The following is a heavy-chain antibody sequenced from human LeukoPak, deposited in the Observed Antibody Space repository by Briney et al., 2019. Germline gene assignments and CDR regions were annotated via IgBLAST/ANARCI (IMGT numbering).Heavy chain of an antibody. Sequence: QPGGSLRLSCAASGFTFSSYEMNWVRQAPGEGLEWVSYISRGGSAIYYADSVKGRFTISRDNAKNSMYLQMNSLRAEDTAVYYCAREPTEELVLYAMFDYWGQGSLVTVSS. V-gene: IGHV3-48*03. CDR2: ISRGGSAI. CDR3: AREPTEELVLYAMFDY. J-gene: IGHJ4*02. CDR1: GFTFSSYE. D-gene: IGHD2-8*02.